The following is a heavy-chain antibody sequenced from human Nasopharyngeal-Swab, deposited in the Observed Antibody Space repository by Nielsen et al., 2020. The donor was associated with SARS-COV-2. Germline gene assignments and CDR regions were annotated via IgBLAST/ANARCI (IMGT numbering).Heavy chain of an antibody. Sequence: GGSLRLSCAASGFTFSSYSMNWVRQAPGKGLKWVSSISSSSSYIYYADSVEGRFTISRDNAKNSLYLQMNSLRAEDTAVYYCARDNPYCSSTSCYWAYYYYYGMDVWGQGTTVTVSS. CDR1: GFTFSSYS. V-gene: IGHV3-21*01. CDR3: ARDNPYCSSTSCYWAYYYYYGMDV. J-gene: IGHJ6*02. D-gene: IGHD2-2*01. CDR2: ISSSSSYI.